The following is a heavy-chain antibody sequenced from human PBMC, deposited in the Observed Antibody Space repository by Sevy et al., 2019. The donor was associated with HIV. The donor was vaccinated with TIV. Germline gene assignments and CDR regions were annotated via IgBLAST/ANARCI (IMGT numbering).Heavy chain of an antibody. CDR3: AIGNRVY. V-gene: IGHV3-30*03. CDR2: ISYDGSNK. J-gene: IGHJ4*02. D-gene: IGHD1-26*01. Sequence: RGSLRLSCAASGFTFSSYGMHWVRQAPGKGLEWVAVISYDGSNKYYADSVKGRFTISRDNSKNTLYLQMNSLRAEDTAVYYCAIGNRVYWGQGTLVTVSS. CDR1: GFTFSSYG.